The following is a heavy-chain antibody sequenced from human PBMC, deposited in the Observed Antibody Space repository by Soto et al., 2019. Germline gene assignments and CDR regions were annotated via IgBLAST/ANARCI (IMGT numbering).Heavy chain of an antibody. D-gene: IGHD3-3*01. CDR2: IYYSGST. V-gene: IGHV4-61*01. Sequence: SETLSLTCTVSGDSISSDYYHWTWIRQSPGKGLEWIGYIYYSGSTNYNPSLKSRVTISVDTSKNQFSLKLSSVTAADTAVYYCARTYYDFWSGYYEGFWFDPWGQGTLVTVSS. J-gene: IGHJ5*02. CDR3: ARTYYDFWSGYYEGFWFDP. CDR1: GDSISSDYYH.